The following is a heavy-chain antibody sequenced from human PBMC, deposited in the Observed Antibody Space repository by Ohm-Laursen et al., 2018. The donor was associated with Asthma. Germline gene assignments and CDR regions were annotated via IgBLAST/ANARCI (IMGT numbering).Heavy chain of an antibody. V-gene: IGHV3-23*01. Sequence: GSLRLSCAASGYTFSRYSIHWVRQIPGKGLEWVSGISSSGGSTYYADNVKGRFTISRDNSKNTLYLQMNSLRAEDTAVYYCAKAMYGGYLGGQFDYWGQGTLVTVSS. CDR3: AKAMYGGYLGGQFDY. CDR1: GYTFSRYS. D-gene: IGHD5-12*01. J-gene: IGHJ4*02. CDR2: ISSSGGST.